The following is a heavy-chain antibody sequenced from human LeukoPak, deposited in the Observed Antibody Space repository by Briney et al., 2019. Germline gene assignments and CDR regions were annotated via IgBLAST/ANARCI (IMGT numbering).Heavy chain of an antibody. D-gene: IGHD3-9*01. Sequence: PGGSLRLSCAASGFTFSDYYMNWIRQAPGKGLEWVSYISSSSSYTNYADSVEGRFTISRDNAKNSLYLQMNSLRAEDTAVYYCAKLVIISSGAFDIWGQGTMVTVSS. CDR1: GFTFSDYY. J-gene: IGHJ3*02. V-gene: IGHV3-11*06. CDR3: AKLVIISSGAFDI. CDR2: ISSSSSYT.